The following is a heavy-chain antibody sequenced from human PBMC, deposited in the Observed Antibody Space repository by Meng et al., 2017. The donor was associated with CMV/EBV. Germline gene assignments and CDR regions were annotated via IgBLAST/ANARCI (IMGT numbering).Heavy chain of an antibody. CDR1: GGSISSSSYY. J-gene: IGHJ6*02. D-gene: IGHD5-12*01. V-gene: IGHV4-39*07. CDR2: IYYSGST. CDR3: AATQPGYRPYYYGMDV. Sequence: GSLRLSCTVSGGSISSSSYYWGWIRQPPGKGLEWIGSIYYSGSTYYNPSLKSRVTISVDTSKNQFSLKLSSVTAADTAVYYCAATQPGYRPYYYGMDVWGQGTTVTVSS.